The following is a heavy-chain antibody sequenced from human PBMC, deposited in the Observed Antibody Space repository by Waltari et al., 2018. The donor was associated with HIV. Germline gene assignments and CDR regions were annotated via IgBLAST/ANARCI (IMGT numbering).Heavy chain of an antibody. D-gene: IGHD3-22*01. CDR2: IWYDGENK. V-gene: IGHV3-33*01. CDR3: ARGGYYYDISGYYHY. Sequence: QVQLVESGGGVVQPGRSLSLSCAASGSTFSTFAIHWVRQAPGKGLEWVAIIWYDGENKYYADSVKGRFTISRDNSKNTLYLQMNSLRVEDTAVYYCARGGYYYDISGYYHYWGQGTLVTVSS. J-gene: IGHJ4*02. CDR1: GSTFSTFA.